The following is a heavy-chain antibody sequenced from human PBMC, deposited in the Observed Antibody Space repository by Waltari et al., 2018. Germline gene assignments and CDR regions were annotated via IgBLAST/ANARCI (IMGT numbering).Heavy chain of an antibody. CDR2: ITPIFGTP. CDR1: GGPFNPYS. CDR3: ASPMGVGPLTRYDGLDV. Sequence: QVQLVQSGAEVKQPGSSVRVSCRASGGPFNPYSLSWVRQAPGQGLEWMGGITPIFGTPHYAQKFQGRVTITADESTSTTYMDLTSLRADDTAVYYCASPMGVGPLTRYDGLDVWGQGTTVIVSS. J-gene: IGHJ6*02. D-gene: IGHD3-16*01. V-gene: IGHV1-69*01.